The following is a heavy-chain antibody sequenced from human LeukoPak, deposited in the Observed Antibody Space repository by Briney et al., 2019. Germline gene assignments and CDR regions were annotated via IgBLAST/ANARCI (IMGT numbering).Heavy chain of an antibody. Sequence: GGSLRLTCAASGFTFSSYAMSWVRQAPGKGLEWVSAISGSGGSTYYADSVKGRFTISRDNSKNTLYLQMNSLRAEDTAVYYCAKRGSLSSGWYLDFDYWGQGTLVTVSS. D-gene: IGHD6-19*01. V-gene: IGHV3-23*01. J-gene: IGHJ4*02. CDR2: ISGSGGST. CDR1: GFTFSSYA. CDR3: AKRGSLSSGWYLDFDY.